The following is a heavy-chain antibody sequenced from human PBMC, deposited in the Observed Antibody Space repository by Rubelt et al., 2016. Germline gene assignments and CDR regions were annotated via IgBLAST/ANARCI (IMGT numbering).Heavy chain of an antibody. D-gene: IGHD3-22*01. CDR1: GGSFSGYY. CDR3: AGDRDGYYYFDY. CDR2: INHSGST. J-gene: IGHJ4*02. V-gene: IGHV4-34*01. Sequence: QVQLQQWGAGLLKPSETLSLTCAVYGGSFSGYYWSWIRQPPGKGLEWIGEINHSGSTNYNPSLKSRVTISVDTSKNQFPRKLSSVTAADTAVYYCAGDRDGYYYFDYWGQGTLVTVSS.